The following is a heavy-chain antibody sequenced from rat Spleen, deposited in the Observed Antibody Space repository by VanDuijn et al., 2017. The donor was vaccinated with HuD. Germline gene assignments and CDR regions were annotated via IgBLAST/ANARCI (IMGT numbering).Heavy chain of an antibody. CDR2: IRYDGSRT. J-gene: IGHJ3*01. V-gene: IGHV5-7*01. D-gene: IGHD1-10*01. Sequence: EVQLVESGGGLVQPGRSLKLSCAASGFTFSDHYMAWVRQTPTKGLEWVATIRYDGSRTYYRDSVKGRFTISRDNAENTRSLQMDSLRSEDTASYYCARHGAYNNYGWFAYWGQGTLVTVSS. CDR3: ARHGAYNNYGWFAY. CDR1: GFTFSDHY.